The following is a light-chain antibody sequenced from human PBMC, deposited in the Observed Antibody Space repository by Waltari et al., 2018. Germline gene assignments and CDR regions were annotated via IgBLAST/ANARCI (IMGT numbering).Light chain of an antibody. Sequence: QSALTQPRSVSGSPGQSVTISCPGTRRDVGGYNFVSWYQQHPGTAPKLIISDVTKRPAGVPDRFSGSKSGNTASLTISGLQAEDEADYYCSSYAGNYVAFGGGTKLTVL. CDR2: DVT. CDR1: RRDVGGYNF. J-gene: IGLJ2*01. CDR3: SSYAGNYVA. V-gene: IGLV2-11*01.